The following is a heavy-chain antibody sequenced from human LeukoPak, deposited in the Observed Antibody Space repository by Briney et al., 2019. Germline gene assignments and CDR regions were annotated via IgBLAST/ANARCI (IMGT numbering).Heavy chain of an antibody. V-gene: IGHV3-23*01. CDR1: GFTFSSYA. J-gene: IGHJ4*02. CDR2: ISGSGGST. CDR3: TTVSSYSGSYWEDY. Sequence: GGSLRLSCAASGFTFSSYAMSWVRQAPGKGLEWVSAISGSGGSTYYADSVKGRFTISRDNSKNTLYLQMNRLKTEDTAVYYCTTVSSYSGSYWEDYWGQGTLVTVSS. D-gene: IGHD1-26*01.